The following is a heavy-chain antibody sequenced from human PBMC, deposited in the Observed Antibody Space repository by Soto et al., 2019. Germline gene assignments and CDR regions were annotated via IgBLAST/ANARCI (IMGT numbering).Heavy chain of an antibody. CDR2: ISAYNGNT. J-gene: IGHJ5*02. D-gene: IGHD3-10*01. V-gene: IGHV1-18*01. CDR3: AREAQIGMVRGVIGWFDP. CDR1: GYTFTSYG. Sequence: QVQLVQSGAEVKKPGASVKVSCKASGYTFTSYGISWVRQAPGQGLEWMGWISAYNGNTNYAQKLQGRATMTTDTSTSTAYMELRSLRSDDTAVYYCAREAQIGMVRGVIGWFDPWGQGTLVTVSS.